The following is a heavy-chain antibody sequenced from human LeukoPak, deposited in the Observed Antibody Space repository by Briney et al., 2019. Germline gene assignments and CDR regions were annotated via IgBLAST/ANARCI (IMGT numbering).Heavy chain of an antibody. CDR2: ISYDGSNK. CDR1: GFTFSSYG. D-gene: IGHD6-13*01. V-gene: IGHV3-30*18. CDR3: AKDCIAAAGSLGY. J-gene: IGHJ4*02. Sequence: TGGSLRLSCAASGFTFSSYGMHWVRQAPGKGLEWVAVISYDGSNKYYADSVKGRFTISRDNSKNTLYLQMNSLRAEDTAVYYCAKDCIAAAGSLGYWGQGTLVTVSS.